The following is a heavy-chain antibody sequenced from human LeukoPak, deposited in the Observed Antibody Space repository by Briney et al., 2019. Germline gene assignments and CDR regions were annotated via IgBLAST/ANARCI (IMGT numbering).Heavy chain of an antibody. J-gene: IGHJ2*01. CDR3: ARTPSIVGYTSRELGHWYFDL. CDR1: GFTFSSYG. CDR2: INSDGSNT. V-gene: IGHV3-74*01. Sequence: GGSLRLSCAASGFTFSSYGMSWVRQAPGKGLVWVSRINSDGSNTKYADSVKGRFTISRDNAKNSLYLQLNSLRAEDTAVYYCARTPSIVGYTSRELGHWYFDLWGRGTPVTVSS. D-gene: IGHD6-13*01.